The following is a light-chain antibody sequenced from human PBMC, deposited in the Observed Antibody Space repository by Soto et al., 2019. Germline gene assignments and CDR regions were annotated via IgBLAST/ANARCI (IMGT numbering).Light chain of an antibody. V-gene: IGKV2-24*01. CDR3: MQATHSPWA. CDR1: QSLVHSDVNTY. Sequence: DIVMTQTPLSSPVTLGQPASISCRSSQSLVHSDVNTYLSWLQQRPGQPPRLLISKVSNRFSGGPDRLSGSGAWTDFTLKISRVEPEDVGVSYCMQATHSPWAFGQGTKVEIK. J-gene: IGKJ1*01. CDR2: KVS.